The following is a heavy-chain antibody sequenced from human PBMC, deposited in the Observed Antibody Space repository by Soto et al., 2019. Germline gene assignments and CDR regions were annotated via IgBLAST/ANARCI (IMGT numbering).Heavy chain of an antibody. V-gene: IGHV4-59*01. J-gene: IGHJ4*02. CDR2: IYYSGST. Sequence: PSETLSRTCTVSGGSINDCCWSCIQQPPGKGLEWIVYIYYSGSTGYNPSRKGRVTISVDTYKNQFPLKLRSVTAADTAVYYCARVGGVAARTFDYWGQGPLVTV. D-gene: IGHD6-6*01. CDR1: GGSINDCC. CDR3: ARVGGVAARTFDY.